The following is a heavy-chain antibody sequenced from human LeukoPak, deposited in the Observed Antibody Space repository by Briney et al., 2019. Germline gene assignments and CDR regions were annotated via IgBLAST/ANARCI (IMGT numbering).Heavy chain of an antibody. Sequence: ASVKVSCMASGYTFTSYGISWVRQAPGQGLEWMGWISAYNGNTNYAQKLQGRVTMTTDTSTSTAYMELRSLRSDDTAVYYCARDKVPIAVAPGDAFDIWGQGTMVTVSS. J-gene: IGHJ3*02. CDR3: ARDKVPIAVAPGDAFDI. CDR2: ISAYNGNT. V-gene: IGHV1-18*01. CDR1: GYTFTSYG. D-gene: IGHD6-19*01.